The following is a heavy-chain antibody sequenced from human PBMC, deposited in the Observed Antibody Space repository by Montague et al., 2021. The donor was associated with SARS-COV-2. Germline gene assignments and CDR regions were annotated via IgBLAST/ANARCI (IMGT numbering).Heavy chain of an antibody. CDR3: ARGLGTSYYCSGGSCYCSAWFDP. D-gene: IGHD2-15*01. CDR1: GGSISSGGYS. J-gene: IGHJ5*02. Sequence: TLSLTCAVSGGSISSGGYSWSWIRQPPGKGLEWIGYIYHSGSTYYSPSLKSRVTISVDRSKNQFSLKLSSVTAADTAVYYCARGLGTSYYCSGGSCYCSAWFDPWGQGTLVTVSS. CDR2: IYHSGST. V-gene: IGHV4-30-2*01.